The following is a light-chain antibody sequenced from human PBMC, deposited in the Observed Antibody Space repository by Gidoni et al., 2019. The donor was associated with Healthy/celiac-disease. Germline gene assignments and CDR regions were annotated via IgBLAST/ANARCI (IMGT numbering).Light chain of an antibody. J-gene: IGKJ1*01. Sequence: DIPMTQSPSSLSASVGDRVTITCRASQRISSYLNWYQQKPGKAPKLLIYAASSLQSGVPSRFSGSGSGTDFTLTISSLQPEDFATYYCQQSYSTPTTFGRGTKVEIK. CDR1: QRISSY. V-gene: IGKV1-39*01. CDR3: QQSYSTPTT. CDR2: AAS.